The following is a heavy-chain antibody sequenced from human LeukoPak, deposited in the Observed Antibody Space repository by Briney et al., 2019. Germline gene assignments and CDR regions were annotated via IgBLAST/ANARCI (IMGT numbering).Heavy chain of an antibody. CDR3: ASLIPYYYDSSTYSPGDY. V-gene: IGHV3-48*01. Sequence: GGSLRLSCAASGITFSTYSMNWVRQAPGKGLEWVSYISSSSNTIYYADSMKGRFTISRDSAKNSLYLQMNSLRAEDTAVYYCASLIPYYYDSSTYSPGDYWGQGTLVTVSS. CDR2: ISSSSNTI. CDR1: GITFSTYS. D-gene: IGHD3-22*01. J-gene: IGHJ4*02.